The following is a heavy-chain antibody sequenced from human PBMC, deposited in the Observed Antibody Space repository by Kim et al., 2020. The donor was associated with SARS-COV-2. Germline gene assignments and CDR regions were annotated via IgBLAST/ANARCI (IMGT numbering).Heavy chain of an antibody. Sequence: SETLSLTCTVSGGSISSYYWSWIRQPPGKGLEWIGYIYYSGSTNYNPSLKSRVTISVDTSKNQFSLKLSSVTAADTAVYYCARDSAGSGSHFDYWGQGTLVTVSS. CDR1: GGSISSYY. CDR2: IYYSGST. CDR3: ARDSAGSGSHFDY. J-gene: IGHJ4*02. V-gene: IGHV4-59*01. D-gene: IGHD3-10*01.